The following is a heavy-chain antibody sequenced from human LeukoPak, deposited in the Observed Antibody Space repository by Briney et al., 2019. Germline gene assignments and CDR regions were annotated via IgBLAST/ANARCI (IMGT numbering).Heavy chain of an antibody. V-gene: IGHV3-9*01. Sequence: PGGSLRLSCAASGFTFDDYAMHWVRQAPGKGLEWVSGISWNSGSIGYADSVKGRFTISRDNAKNCLYLQMNSLRAEDTALYYCAKDRSRIQLWGTIDYWGQGTLVTVSS. J-gene: IGHJ4*02. CDR3: AKDRSRIQLWGTIDY. CDR2: ISWNSGSI. CDR1: GFTFDDYA. D-gene: IGHD5-18*01.